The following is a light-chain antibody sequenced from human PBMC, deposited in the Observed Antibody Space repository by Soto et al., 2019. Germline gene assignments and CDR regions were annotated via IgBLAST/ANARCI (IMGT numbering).Light chain of an antibody. Sequence: SVLTQPPSASGSPGQSVTISCTGTSSDVGGYNYVSWYQQHPGKAPKLMIYEVNKRPSGVPDRFSGSKSGNTASLTVSGLQAEDEANYYCSSYAGSNSYVFGTGTKVTVL. V-gene: IGLV2-8*01. CDR1: SSDVGGYNY. J-gene: IGLJ1*01. CDR3: SSYAGSNSYV. CDR2: EVN.